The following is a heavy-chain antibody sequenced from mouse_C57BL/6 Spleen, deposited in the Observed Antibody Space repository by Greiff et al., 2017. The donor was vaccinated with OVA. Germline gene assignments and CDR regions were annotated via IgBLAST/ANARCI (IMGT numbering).Heavy chain of an antibody. D-gene: IGHD1-1*01. Sequence: EVQLQQSGPELVKPGASVKISCKASGYSFTGYYMNWVKQSPEKSLEWIGEINPSTGGTTYNQKFKAKATLTVDKSSSTAYMQLKSLTSEDSAVYYCARLYYGSSGAMDYWGQGTSVTVSS. CDR1: GYSFTGYY. J-gene: IGHJ4*01. V-gene: IGHV1-42*01. CDR2: INPSTGGT. CDR3: ARLYYGSSGAMDY.